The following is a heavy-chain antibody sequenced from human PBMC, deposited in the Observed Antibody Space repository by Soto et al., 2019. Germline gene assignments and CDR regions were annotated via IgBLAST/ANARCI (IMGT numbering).Heavy chain of an antibody. D-gene: IGHD6-6*01. Sequence: GASVKVSCKASGGTFSSNSIRWVRQAPGQGLEWMGGIIPIFGTANYAQKFQGRVTITADESTSTAYMELSSLRSEDTAVYYCAIEYSSSPPYYPIGYWGQGTLVTVSS. CDR3: AIEYSSSPPYYPIGY. CDR2: IIPIFGTA. J-gene: IGHJ4*02. CDR1: GGTFSSNS. V-gene: IGHV1-69*13.